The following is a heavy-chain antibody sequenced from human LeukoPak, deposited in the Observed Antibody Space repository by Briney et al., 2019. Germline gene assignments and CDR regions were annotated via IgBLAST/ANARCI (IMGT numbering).Heavy chain of an antibody. J-gene: IGHJ3*02. V-gene: IGHV3-33*01. D-gene: IGHD3-9*01. CDR2: IWYDGSHG. CDR1: GFTFSSYA. Sequence: PGGSLRLSCAASGFTFSSYAMHWVRQAPGKGVEWVAVIWYDGSHGYYAESVKGRFTISRDNSKNTMYLQMNSLRAEDTAVYYCAREDVLTGYSNAFDIWGQGTVVTVAS. CDR3: AREDVLTGYSNAFDI.